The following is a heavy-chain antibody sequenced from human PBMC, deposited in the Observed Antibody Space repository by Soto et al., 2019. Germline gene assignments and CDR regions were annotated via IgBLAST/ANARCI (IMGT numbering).Heavy chain of an antibody. V-gene: IGHV3-30*04. CDR1: GFTFSSYA. CDR3: ARGYGGNSGGFDI. J-gene: IGHJ3*02. Sequence: QVQLVESGGGVVQPGRSLRLSCAASGFTFSSYAMHWVRQAPGKGLEWVAVISYDGRNKYYADSVKGRFTISRDNSKNTLYLQTNSLRAEDTAVYYCARGYGGNSGGFDIWGQGTMVTVSS. D-gene: IGHD4-17*01. CDR2: ISYDGRNK.